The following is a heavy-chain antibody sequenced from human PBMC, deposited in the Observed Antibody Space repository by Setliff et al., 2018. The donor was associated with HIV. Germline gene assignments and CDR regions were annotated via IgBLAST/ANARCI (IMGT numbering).Heavy chain of an antibody. J-gene: IGHJ6*02. CDR3: ARGDYYYYGMDV. V-gene: IGHV4-39*07. CDR1: GGSISSSSYY. Sequence: SETLSLTCTVSGGSISSSSYYWGWVRQPPGKGLEWIGSMYYSGSTYYTPSLKSRITISLDTSKNQFSLRMRSVTAADTAVYYCARGDYYYYGMDVWGQGTTVTVSS. CDR2: MYYSGST.